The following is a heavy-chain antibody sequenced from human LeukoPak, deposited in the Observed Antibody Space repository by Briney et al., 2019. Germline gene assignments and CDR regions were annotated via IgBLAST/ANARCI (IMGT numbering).Heavy chain of an antibody. D-gene: IGHD3-9*01. CDR2: IYYSGST. Sequence: SETLSLTCTVSGGSTSSSSYYWGWIRQPPGKGLEWIGSIYYSGSTYYNPSLKSRVTISVDTSKNQFSLKLSSVTAADTAVYYCATRPGVLRYLFDPWGQGTLVTVSS. CDR3: ATRPGVLRYLFDP. CDR1: GGSTSSSSYY. J-gene: IGHJ5*02. V-gene: IGHV4-39*01.